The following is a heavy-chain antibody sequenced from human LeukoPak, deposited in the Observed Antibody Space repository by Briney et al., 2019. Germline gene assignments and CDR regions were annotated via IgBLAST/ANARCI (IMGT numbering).Heavy chain of an antibody. CDR2: IDTDGSGT. Sequence: GGSLRLSCEASGCTFSNYWMHWVRQVPGKGLVWVARIDTDGSGTSYADSVKGRFTISRDNAKNTLYLQMNSLRAEDTAVYYCAKDRLSIVVVPAAMGYWGQGTLVTVSS. CDR3: AKDRLSIVVVPAAMGY. J-gene: IGHJ4*02. D-gene: IGHD2-2*01. CDR1: GCTFSNYW. V-gene: IGHV3-74*01.